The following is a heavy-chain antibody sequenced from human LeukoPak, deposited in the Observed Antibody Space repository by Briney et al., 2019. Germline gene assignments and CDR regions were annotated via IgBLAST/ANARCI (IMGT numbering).Heavy chain of an antibody. D-gene: IGHD5-24*01. J-gene: IGHJ4*02. V-gene: IGHV3-48*03. CDR1: GFTFSSYE. CDR3: ARERDGYNDY. Sequence: PGGSLRLSCAASGFTFSSYEMNWVRQAPGKGLEWVSYISSSGSTIYYADSVKGRFTISRDNAKNSLYLQMNSLRAEDTAVYYCARERDGYNDYWRQGTLATVPS. CDR2: ISSSGSTI.